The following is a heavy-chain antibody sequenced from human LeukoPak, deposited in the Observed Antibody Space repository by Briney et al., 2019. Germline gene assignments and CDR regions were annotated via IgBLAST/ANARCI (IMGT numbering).Heavy chain of an antibody. Sequence: PGGSLRLSCAASGFTFSSYAMSWVRQAPGKGLEWVSAISGSGGSTYYADSVKGRFTISRDNAKNSLYLQMNSLRAEDTAVYYCARDLKQLVRSAFDIWGQGTMVTVSS. V-gene: IGHV3-23*01. J-gene: IGHJ3*02. D-gene: IGHD6-13*01. CDR1: GFTFSSYA. CDR3: ARDLKQLVRSAFDI. CDR2: ISGSGGST.